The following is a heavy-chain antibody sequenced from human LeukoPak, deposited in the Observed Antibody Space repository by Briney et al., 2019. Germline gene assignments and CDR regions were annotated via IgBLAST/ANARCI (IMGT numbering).Heavy chain of an antibody. V-gene: IGHV1-69*04. Sequence: GASVKVSCKASGGTFSSYAISWVRQAPGQGLEWMGRIIPILGIANYAQKFQGRVTITADKSTSTAYMELSSLRSEDTAVYYCARDPLEYSSSNGYYYGMDVWGQGTTVTVSS. CDR3: ARDPLEYSSSNGYYYGMDV. CDR1: GGTFSSYA. J-gene: IGHJ6*02. CDR2: IIPILGIA. D-gene: IGHD6-6*01.